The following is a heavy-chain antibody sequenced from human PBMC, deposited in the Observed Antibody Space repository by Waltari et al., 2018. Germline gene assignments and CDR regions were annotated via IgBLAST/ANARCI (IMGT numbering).Heavy chain of an antibody. J-gene: IGHJ4*02. Sequence: QVQLQESGPGLVKPSETLSLTCTVSGGSISSYYWSWIRQPPGKGLEWIGYIYYSGRTNYHPALKSRVTISVDTSKNQFSLKLSSVTAADTAVYYCARSGAYDSSGYYPNWGQGTLVTVSS. D-gene: IGHD3-22*01. CDR3: ARSGAYDSSGYYPN. CDR1: GGSISSYY. V-gene: IGHV4-59*01. CDR2: IYYSGRT.